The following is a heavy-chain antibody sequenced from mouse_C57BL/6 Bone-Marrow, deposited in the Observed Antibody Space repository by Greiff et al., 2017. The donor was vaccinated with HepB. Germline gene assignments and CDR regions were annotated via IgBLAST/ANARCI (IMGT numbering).Heavy chain of an antibody. CDR2: ISSGSSTI. V-gene: IGHV5-17*01. D-gene: IGHD1-1*01. Sequence: EVKLVESGGGLVKPGGSLKLSCAASGFTFSDYGMHWVRQAPEKGLEWVAYISSGSSTIYYADTVKGRFTISRDNAKNTLFLQMTSLRSEDTAMYYCARYYGSSWGQGTTLTVSS. J-gene: IGHJ2*01. CDR3: ARYYGSS. CDR1: GFTFSDYG.